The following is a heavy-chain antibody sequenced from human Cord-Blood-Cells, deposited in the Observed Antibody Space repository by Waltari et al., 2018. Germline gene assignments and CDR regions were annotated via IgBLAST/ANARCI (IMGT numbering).Heavy chain of an antibody. CDR2: IKSKTDGGTT. J-gene: IGHJ3*02. CDR1: GFTFSNAW. V-gene: IGHV3-15*01. Sequence: EVQLVESGGGLVKPGGSLRLSCTASGFTFSNAWMSWVRQAPAKGLEWVGRIKSKTDGGTTDYAAPVKGRFTISRDDSKNTLYLQMNSLKTEDTAVYYCTTDIVVPAANAFDIWGQGTMVTVSS. CDR3: TTDIVVPAANAFDI. D-gene: IGHD2-2*01.